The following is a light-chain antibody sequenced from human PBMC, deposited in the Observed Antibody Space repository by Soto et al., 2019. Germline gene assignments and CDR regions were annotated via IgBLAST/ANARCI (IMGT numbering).Light chain of an antibody. CDR1: QSVSSN. CDR3: QQYDTWPT. Sequence: EIVMTQSPATLSVSPGERATLSCWASQSVSSNLAWYQQKPGQAPRLLMSAASTRASDVPARFSGSGSGTEFTLTISSLQSEDFALYYCQQYDTWPTFGQGTKVEIK. V-gene: IGKV3-15*01. J-gene: IGKJ1*01. CDR2: AAS.